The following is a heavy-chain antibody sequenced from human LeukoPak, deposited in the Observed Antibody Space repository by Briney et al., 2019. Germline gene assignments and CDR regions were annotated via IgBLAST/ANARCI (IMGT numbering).Heavy chain of an antibody. J-gene: IGHJ3*02. CDR2: ITSTSTYI. CDR1: GFTFSSHG. Sequence: KPGGSLRLTCVASGFTFSSHGMNWVRQAPGKGLEWVSSITSTSTYIYYGDSVKGRFTISRDNSKNTLYLQMNSLRAEDTAVYYCARDGRFGESYDAFDIWGQGTMVTVSS. D-gene: IGHD3-10*01. V-gene: IGHV3-21*04. CDR3: ARDGRFGESYDAFDI.